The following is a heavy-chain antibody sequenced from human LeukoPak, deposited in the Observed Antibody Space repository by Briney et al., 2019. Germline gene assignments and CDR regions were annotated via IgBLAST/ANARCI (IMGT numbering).Heavy chain of an antibody. CDR2: INPNSGGT. CDR1: GYTFTDYY. V-gene: IGHV1-2*02. D-gene: IGHD2-8*01. J-gene: IGHJ4*02. Sequence: ASVKVSCKASGYTFTDYYMHWVRQAPGQGLEWMGWINPNSGGTNYAQKFQGRVTMTRDTAISTAYMELSRLRSDDTAVYYCARGFRYCTNGVCSKYYFDYWGQGTLVTVSS. CDR3: ARGFRYCTNGVCSKYYFDY.